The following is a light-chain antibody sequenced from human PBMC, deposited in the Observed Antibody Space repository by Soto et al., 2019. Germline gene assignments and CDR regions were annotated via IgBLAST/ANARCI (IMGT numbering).Light chain of an antibody. CDR2: GVS. J-gene: IGLJ1*01. CDR1: SSDVGGYNY. Sequence: QSALTQPASVSGSPGQSITISCTGTSSDVGGYNYVSWYQQHPGKAPKLMISGVSNRPSGVSNRFSGSKSGNTASLTISGLQTEDEADYYCISYTTSVTYVFGTGTKLT. CDR3: ISYTTSVTYV. V-gene: IGLV2-14*01.